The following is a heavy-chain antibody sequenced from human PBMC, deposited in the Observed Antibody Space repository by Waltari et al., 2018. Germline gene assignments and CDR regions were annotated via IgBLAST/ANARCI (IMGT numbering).Heavy chain of an antibody. CDR2: IYHSGST. CDR1: GGSISSSNW. Sequence: QVQLQESGPGLVKPSGTLSLTCAVSGGSISSSNWWSWVRQPPGKGLEWIGEIYHSGSTNSHPSLKSQVTISVDKSKNQFSLKLSSVTAADTAVYYCARGYSSGLGYFDLWGRGTLVTVSS. J-gene: IGHJ2*01. V-gene: IGHV4-4*02. D-gene: IGHD6-19*01. CDR3: ARGYSSGLGYFDL.